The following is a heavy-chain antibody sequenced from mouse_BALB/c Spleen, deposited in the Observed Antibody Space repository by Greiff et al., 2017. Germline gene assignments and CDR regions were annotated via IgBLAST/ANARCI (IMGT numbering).Heavy chain of an antibody. J-gene: IGHJ4*01. CDR2: INSNGGST. Sequence: EVKLMESGGGLVQPGGSLKLSCAASGFTFSSYGMSWVRQTPDKRLELVATINSNGGSTYYPDSVKGRFTISRDNAKNTLYLQMSSLKSEDTAMYYCARHDGYYAMDYWGQGTSVTVSS. D-gene: IGHD2-12*01. CDR3: ARHDGYYAMDY. CDR1: GFTFSSYG. V-gene: IGHV5-6-3*01.